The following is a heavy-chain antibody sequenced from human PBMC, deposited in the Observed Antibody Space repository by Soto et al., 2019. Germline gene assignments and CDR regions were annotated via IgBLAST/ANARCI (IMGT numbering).Heavy chain of an antibody. CDR2: IKQDGSEK. CDR1: GYTFSSYW. D-gene: IGHD3-10*01. CDR3: ARDGYYGHYYCMDV. Sequence: EVQLVESGGGLVQPGGYLRLSCAASGYTFSSYWMSWVRQAPGKGLEWVANIKQDGSEKYYVDSVKGRFTISRDNAKNSLYLQMNSLRAEDTAVYYCARDGYYGHYYCMDVWGQGTTVTVSS. V-gene: IGHV3-7*01. J-gene: IGHJ6*02.